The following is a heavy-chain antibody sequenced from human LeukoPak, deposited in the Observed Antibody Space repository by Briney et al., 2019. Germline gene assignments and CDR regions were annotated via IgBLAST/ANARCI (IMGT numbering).Heavy chain of an antibody. V-gene: IGHV4-59*02. CDR2: IYHSGSA. CDR1: GGSVSSFY. CDR3: ARQPVEMSTIAAIDY. J-gene: IGHJ4*02. D-gene: IGHD5-24*01. Sequence: PSETLSLTCTVSGGSVSSFYWSWIRQPPGKGLEWIGYIYHSGSAKYNPYLKSRVTISGDTSKNQCSLKLSSVTAADTAVYYCARQPVEMSTIAAIDYWGQGTLVTVSS.